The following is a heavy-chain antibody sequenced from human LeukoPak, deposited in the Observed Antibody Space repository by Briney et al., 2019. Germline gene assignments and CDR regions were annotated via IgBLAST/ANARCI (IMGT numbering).Heavy chain of an antibody. CDR3: ARWGQHTALRIHAFDI. V-gene: IGHV4-59*01. Sequence: SETLSLTCTVSGASISDYYWNWIRQSPGKGLEWIGFGHYSGTTFYNPSHKSRVTISVDTSKNQFSLNLNSVTAADTAMYYCARWGQHTALRIHAFDIWGQGTMVTVSS. J-gene: IGHJ3*02. CDR2: GHYSGTT. CDR1: GASISDYY. D-gene: IGHD3-16*01.